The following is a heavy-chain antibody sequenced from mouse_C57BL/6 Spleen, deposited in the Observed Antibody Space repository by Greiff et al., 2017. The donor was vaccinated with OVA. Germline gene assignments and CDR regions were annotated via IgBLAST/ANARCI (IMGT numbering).Heavy chain of an antibody. CDR1: GYTFTSYG. Sequence: VKLVESGAELARPGASVKLSCKASGYTFTSYGISWVKQRTGQGLEWIGEIYPRSGNTYYNEKFKGKATLTADKSSSTAYMELRSLTSEDSAVYFCARREGYYSNYYYAMDYWGQGTSVTVSS. CDR2: IYPRSGNT. D-gene: IGHD2-5*01. V-gene: IGHV1-81*01. J-gene: IGHJ4*01. CDR3: ARREGYYSNYYYAMDY.